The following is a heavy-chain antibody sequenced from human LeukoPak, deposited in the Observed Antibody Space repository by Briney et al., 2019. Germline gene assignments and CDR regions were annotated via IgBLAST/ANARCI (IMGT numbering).Heavy chain of an antibody. V-gene: IGHV3-30*04. D-gene: IGHD5-18*01. CDR3: ARGTGYTYAFTGRERTKSRLDY. CDR2: ISYDVSNT. J-gene: IGHJ4*02. Sequence: PGGSLRLSCASSGVTLSSYAIHWVREAPAKGLGWVAVISYDVSNTYYAHSVKGRFTISRDNSKNTLYLQMNSLRAEDTAVYYCARGTGYTYAFTGRERTKSRLDYWGQGTLVTVSS. CDR1: GVTLSSYA.